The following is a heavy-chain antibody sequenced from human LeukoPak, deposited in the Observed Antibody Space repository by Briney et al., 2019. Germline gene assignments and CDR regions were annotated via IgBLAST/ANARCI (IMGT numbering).Heavy chain of an antibody. CDR1: GDSISSGYS. D-gene: IGHD4-11*01. J-gene: IGHJ6*03. CDR3: ARDLHDYTPYYFYFMDV. CDR2: IYHSGNT. Sequence: SETLSLTCSVSGDSISSGYSWGWIRQPPGKGLEWIGSIYHSGNTSYNPSLKSRVTISVDTSKNQFSLKLTSVIAADTAIYYCARDLHDYTPYYFYFMDVWGKGTMVTVSS. V-gene: IGHV4-38-2*02.